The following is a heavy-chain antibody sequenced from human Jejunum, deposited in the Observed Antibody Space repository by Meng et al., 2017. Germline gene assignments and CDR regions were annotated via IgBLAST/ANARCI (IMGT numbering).Heavy chain of an antibody. CDR2: FTRGGTT. CDR1: GGSISGYF. Sequence: QWQLQQWGAGPLKPPETLSLTCAVYGGSISGYFWSWIRQAPGEGLEWVGEFTRGGTTNYNPSLKSRVTISADTSKNQFSLTLSSVSAADTAVYYCARHEVDFDNWGQGTLVTVSS. CDR3: ARHEVDFDN. D-gene: IGHD1-26*01. V-gene: IGHV4-34*02. J-gene: IGHJ4*02.